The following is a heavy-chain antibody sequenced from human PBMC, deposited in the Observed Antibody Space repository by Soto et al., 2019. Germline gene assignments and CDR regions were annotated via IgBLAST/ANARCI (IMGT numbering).Heavy chain of an antibody. Sequence: GGSLRLSCAASGFTFSSYGMHWVRQAPGKGLEWVAVISYDGSNKYYADSVKGRFTISRDNSKNTLYLQMNSLRAEDTAVYYCAKDAYSSSWDFLDFDYLGQGTLVTVPS. D-gene: IGHD6-13*01. CDR2: ISYDGSNK. V-gene: IGHV3-30*18. J-gene: IGHJ4*02. CDR1: GFTFSSYG. CDR3: AKDAYSSSWDFLDFDY.